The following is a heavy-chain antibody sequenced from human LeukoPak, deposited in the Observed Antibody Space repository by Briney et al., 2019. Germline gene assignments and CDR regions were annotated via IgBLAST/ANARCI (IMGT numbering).Heavy chain of an antibody. J-gene: IGHJ1*01. D-gene: IGHD4-11*01. Sequence: ASVKVSCKASGYTFTNYGVSWVRQAPGQGLEWMGWISTYNGYTNYAQKFQFRVTMTTDTSTSTAYMELRSLTSDDTAVYYCARDKAVTTELTQYFQHWGQGTLVTVSS. CDR3: ARDKAVTTELTQYFQH. CDR2: ISTYNGYT. CDR1: GYTFTNYG. V-gene: IGHV1-18*01.